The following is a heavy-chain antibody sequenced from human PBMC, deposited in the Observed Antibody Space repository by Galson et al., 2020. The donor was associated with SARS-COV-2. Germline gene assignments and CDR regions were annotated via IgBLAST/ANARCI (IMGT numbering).Heavy chain of an antibody. CDR2: IYRSGSS. CDR1: GYSISSGYY. V-gene: IGHV4-38-2*02. Sequence: SETLSLTCTVSGYSISSGYYWGWIRQPPGKGLEWIGSIYRSGSSYYNPSLKSRVTLSTDTSKNQFSLKLSSVTAADTAVYYCARAHSSGVWYSAWFDPWGQGTLVTVSS. D-gene: IGHD2-8*02. CDR3: ARAHSSGVWYSAWFDP. J-gene: IGHJ5*02.